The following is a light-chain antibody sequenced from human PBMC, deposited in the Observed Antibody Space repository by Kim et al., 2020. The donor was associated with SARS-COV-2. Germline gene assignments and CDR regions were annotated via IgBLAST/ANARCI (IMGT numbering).Light chain of an antibody. CDR2: AAF. Sequence: DIQLTQSPCFLSASVGDRVTITCRASQGINSYLAWYQQKPGKAPKLLIYAAFTLQSGVPSRFSGSGSGADFTLTIDSLQPDDFATYYCQQFKSYPLTFGGGTKVDIK. J-gene: IGKJ4*01. CDR3: QQFKSYPLT. CDR1: QGINSY. V-gene: IGKV1-9*01.